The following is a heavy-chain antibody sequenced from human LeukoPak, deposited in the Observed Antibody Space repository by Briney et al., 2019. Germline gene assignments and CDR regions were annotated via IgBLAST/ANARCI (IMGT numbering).Heavy chain of an antibody. J-gene: IGHJ6*03. Sequence: GGSLRLSCAVSGFSLRRYWMHWVRQAPGTGLVWVSYIDNDGTDTNYADSVRGRFTVSRDNAKNTLYLQMNGLRAEDTAVYYCTRGGFDHNMDVWGKGTTVT. D-gene: IGHD3-9*01. CDR1: GFSLRRYW. CDR3: TRGGFDHNMDV. CDR2: IDNDGTDT. V-gene: IGHV3-74*01.